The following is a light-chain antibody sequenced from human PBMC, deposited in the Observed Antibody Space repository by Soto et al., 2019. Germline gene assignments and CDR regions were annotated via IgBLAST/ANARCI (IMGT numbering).Light chain of an antibody. CDR1: QSVSSN. J-gene: IGKJ5*01. V-gene: IGKV3-15*01. CDR3: QQYENSPIT. Sequence: EIVMTQSPATLSVSPGERATLSCRASQSVSSNLAWYQQTPGQAPRLLIYGASTRATGIPARFSGTGSETDFTLTINRLEPEDFAVYYCQQYENSPITFGQGTDWRL. CDR2: GAS.